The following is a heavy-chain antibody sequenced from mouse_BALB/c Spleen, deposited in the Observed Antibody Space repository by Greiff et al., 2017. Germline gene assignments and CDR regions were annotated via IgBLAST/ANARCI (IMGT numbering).Heavy chain of an antibody. CDR2: ISSGGGST. Sequence: EVKLMESGGGLVKPGGSLKLSCAASGFAFSSYDMSWVRQTPEKRLEWVAYISSGGGSTYYPDTVKGRFTISRDNAKNTLYLQMSSLKSEDTAMYYCARHPYDGFAYWGQGTLVTVSA. CDR3: ARHPYDGFAY. D-gene: IGHD2-14*01. CDR1: GFAFSSYD. V-gene: IGHV5-12-1*01. J-gene: IGHJ3*01.